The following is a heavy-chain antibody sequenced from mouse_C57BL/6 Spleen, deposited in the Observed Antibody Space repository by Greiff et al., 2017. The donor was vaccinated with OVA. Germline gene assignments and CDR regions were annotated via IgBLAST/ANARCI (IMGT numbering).Heavy chain of an antibody. J-gene: IGHJ3*01. CDR3: ARGYYGSPAWFAY. Sequence: ESGPGLVKPSQSLSLTCSVTGYSITSGYFWNWIRQFPGNKLEWMGYISYDGSNNYNPSLKNRISITRDTSKNQFFLKLNSVTTEETATIYCARGYYGSPAWFAYWGQGTLVTVSA. CDR2: ISYDGSN. V-gene: IGHV3-6*01. D-gene: IGHD1-1*01. CDR1: GYSITSGYF.